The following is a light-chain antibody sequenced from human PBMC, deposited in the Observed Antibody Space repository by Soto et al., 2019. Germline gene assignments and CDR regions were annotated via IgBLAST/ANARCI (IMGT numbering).Light chain of an antibody. CDR3: QQYNSYSST. J-gene: IGKJ1*01. CDR1: QTISNW. Sequence: DIQMTQSPSSPSASVGDRVTITCRASQTISNWLAWYQQKPGKAPNLLIYDASSLESGVPSRFSGSGSGTEFTLTISSLQPDDFATYYCQQYNSYSSTFGQGTKVDIK. CDR2: DAS. V-gene: IGKV1-5*01.